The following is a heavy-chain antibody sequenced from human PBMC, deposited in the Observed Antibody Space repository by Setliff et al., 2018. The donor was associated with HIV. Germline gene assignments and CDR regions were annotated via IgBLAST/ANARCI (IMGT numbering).Heavy chain of an antibody. CDR2: ISDSGGGT. CDR3: AKDKGSSGWSA. Sequence: AGGSLRLSCAASGFAFSTYAMSWVRQAPGKGLEWVSAISDSGGGTYYADSVKGRFTVSRDNSKYTLYLQMNSLRVEDTAVYYCAKDKGSSGWSAWGQGTLVTVS. V-gene: IGHV3-23*01. J-gene: IGHJ5*02. D-gene: IGHD6-19*01. CDR1: GFAFSTYA.